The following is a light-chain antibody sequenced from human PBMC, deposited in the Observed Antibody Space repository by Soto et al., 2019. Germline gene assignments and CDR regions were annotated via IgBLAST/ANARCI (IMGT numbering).Light chain of an antibody. CDR1: QSLVYSDGNSY. CDR2: KVS. V-gene: IGKV2-30*01. CDR3: MEGTHWPRT. J-gene: IGKJ1*01. Sequence: DVVMTQSPLSLPVTLGQPASISCRSSQSLVYSDGNSYLTWFQQRPGQSPRRLIYKVSNRDSGVPDRFSGSGSGTDSTLEISRVEAEDVGIYYCMEGTHWPRTFGQGTKVEIK.